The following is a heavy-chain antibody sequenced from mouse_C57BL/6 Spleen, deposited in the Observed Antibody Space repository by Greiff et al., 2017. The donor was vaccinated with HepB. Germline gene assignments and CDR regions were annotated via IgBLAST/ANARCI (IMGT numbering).Heavy chain of an antibody. CDR1: GFTFSSYA. CDR3: ARDDGDGEYAMDY. Sequence: DVMLVESGGGLVKPGGSLKLSCAASGFTFSSYAMSWVRQTPEKRLEWVATISDGGSYTYYPDNVKGRFTISRDNAKNNLYLQMSHLKSEDTAMYYCARDDGDGEYAMDYWGQGTSVTVSS. V-gene: IGHV5-4*01. D-gene: IGHD3-3*01. CDR2: ISDGGSYT. J-gene: IGHJ4*01.